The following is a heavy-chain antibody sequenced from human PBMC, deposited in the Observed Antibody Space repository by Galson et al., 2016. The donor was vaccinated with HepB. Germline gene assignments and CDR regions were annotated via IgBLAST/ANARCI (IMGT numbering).Heavy chain of an antibody. Sequence: LSCAASGFAFHSYNMIWVRQTPRRGLEWIASISTSNIEYYADSVKGRFIISRDNAQTSLHLQMNSLRDDDTAVYFCARDPLNGRGISNGHDCWGQGTLVSVSS. CDR2: ISTSNIE. D-gene: IGHD4-11*01. CDR3: ARDPLNGRGISNGHDC. J-gene: IGHJ4*02. CDR1: GFAFHSYN. V-gene: IGHV3-48*02.